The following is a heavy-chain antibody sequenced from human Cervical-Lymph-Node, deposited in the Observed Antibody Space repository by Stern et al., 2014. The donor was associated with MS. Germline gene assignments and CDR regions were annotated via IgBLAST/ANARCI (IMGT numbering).Heavy chain of an antibody. Sequence: QVQLVQSGGGLVKPGGSLRLSCAASGFIFSDYYMNWIRQAPGKGLEWLSFIDDSSHTIHYADSVQGRFIISRDNAKNSLYLQVNSLRAEDTAVYYCARVPLYASGSKDYFDFWGQGTLVTVSS. D-gene: IGHD3-10*01. V-gene: IGHV3-11*01. CDR2: IDDSSHTI. J-gene: IGHJ4*02. CDR1: GFIFSDYY. CDR3: ARVPLYASGSKDYFDF.